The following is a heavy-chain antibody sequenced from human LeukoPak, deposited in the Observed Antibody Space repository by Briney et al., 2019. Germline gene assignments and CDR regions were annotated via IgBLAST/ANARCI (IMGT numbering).Heavy chain of an antibody. CDR3: ARHGGNDYYYYGVDV. J-gene: IGHJ6*01. CDR2: INPGDGST. D-gene: IGHD4-23*01. CDR1: GYTFISYY. Sequence: ASVKVSCKASGYTFISYYMNWVRQAPGQGFEWMGIINPGDGSTSYAQKFQGRVTMTRDTSTSTVYMELSSLRSEDTAVYYCARHGGNDYYYYGVDVWGQGTTVIVSS. V-gene: IGHV1-46*01.